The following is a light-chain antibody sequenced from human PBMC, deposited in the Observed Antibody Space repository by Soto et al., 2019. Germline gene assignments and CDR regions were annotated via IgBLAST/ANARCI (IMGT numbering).Light chain of an antibody. J-gene: IGKJ2*01. CDR1: ETVRYNL. CDR2: RTS. V-gene: IGKV3-20*01. Sequence: DNVLTQSPGTLSLSPGDGASLACRASETVRYNLLAWYRQIPGQAPKLLIYRTSERASDISDGFTGRESGTNFTLTINRLEPEDFPVYYCHPYGNSPYTFGQGTRLE. CDR3: HPYGNSPYT.